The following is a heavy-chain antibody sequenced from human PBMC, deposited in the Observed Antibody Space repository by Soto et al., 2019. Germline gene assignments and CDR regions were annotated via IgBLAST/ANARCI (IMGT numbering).Heavy chain of an antibody. V-gene: IGHV4-59*01. CDR1: GGSISSYY. Sequence: SETLSLTCTVSGGSISSYYWSWIRQPPGKGLEWIGYIYYSGSTNYNPSLKSRVTISVDTSKNQFSLKLSSVTAADTAVYYCARSPAAADLYYYYYGMDVWGQGTTVTVSS. J-gene: IGHJ6*02. CDR2: IYYSGST. D-gene: IGHD6-13*01. CDR3: ARSPAAADLYYYYYGMDV.